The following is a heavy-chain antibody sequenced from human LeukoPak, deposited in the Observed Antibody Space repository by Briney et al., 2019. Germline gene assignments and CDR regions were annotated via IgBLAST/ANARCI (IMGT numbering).Heavy chain of an antibody. CDR1: GFSFSSYW. D-gene: IGHD5-12*01. CDR2: INSDGSST. Sequence: GGSLRLSCEASGFSFSSYWMHWVRQAPGKGLVWVSRINSDGSSTTYADSVKGRLTISRDNAKNTLYLQMNSLRAEDTAVYYCVREGRVSGYDYDYWGQGTLVTVSS. CDR3: VREGRVSGYDYDY. J-gene: IGHJ4*02. V-gene: IGHV3-74*01.